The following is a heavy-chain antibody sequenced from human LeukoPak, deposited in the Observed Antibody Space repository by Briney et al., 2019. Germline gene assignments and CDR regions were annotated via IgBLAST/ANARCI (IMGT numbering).Heavy chain of an antibody. CDR1: GYTFTSYG. J-gene: IGHJ6*03. V-gene: IGHV1-69*05. CDR2: IIPIFGTA. CDR3: ARDGQAYSSSWEPYYYYYMDV. Sequence: SVKVSCKASGYTFTSYGISWVRQAPGQGLEWMGGIIPIFGTANYAQKFQGRVTITTDESTSTAYMELSSLRSEDTAVYYCARDGQAYSSSWEPYYYYYMDVWGKGTTVTVSS. D-gene: IGHD6-13*01.